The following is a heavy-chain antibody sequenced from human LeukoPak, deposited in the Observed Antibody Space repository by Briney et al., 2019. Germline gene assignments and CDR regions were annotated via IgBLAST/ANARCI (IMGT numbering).Heavy chain of an antibody. J-gene: IGHJ4*02. CDR3: ARPRSGRLAYCFHS. D-gene: IGHD3-16*01. Sequence: GESLKICCKVSGYSFTISWIGCGRQMPGKGLEWMGIIYPGDSDTRYSPSFQGQVTISADKSHSTAYLQWSSLKASVTAMCYFARPRSGRLAYCFHSSGQGTLVTVSS. CDR1: GYSFTISW. CDR2: IYPGDSDT. V-gene: IGHV5-51*01.